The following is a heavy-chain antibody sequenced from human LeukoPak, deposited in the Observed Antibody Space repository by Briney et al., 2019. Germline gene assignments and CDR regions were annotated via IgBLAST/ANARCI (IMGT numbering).Heavy chain of an antibody. CDR3: AKHYYDSSGHFDY. V-gene: IGHV3-23*01. CDR2: ISGSGTST. J-gene: IGHJ4*02. D-gene: IGHD3-22*01. CDR1: GFTFSSYA. Sequence: GGSLRLSCAASGFTFSSYAMSWVRQAPGKGLEWVSGISGSGTSTYYADSVKGRFTISRDNSKNTVYLQMNSPRAEDTAVYYCAKHYYDSSGHFDYWGQGTLVPVSS.